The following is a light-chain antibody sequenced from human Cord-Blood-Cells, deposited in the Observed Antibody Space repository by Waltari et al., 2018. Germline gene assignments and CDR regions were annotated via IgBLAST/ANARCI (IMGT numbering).Light chain of an antibody. Sequence: SYELTQPSSVSVFPGQTARITCSGDVLAKKYARWFQQKPGQAPVRVIYKDGDRPSGIPERVSGSSSGTTVTLTISGAQVEDEADYYCYSAADNKRVFGGGTKLTFL. CDR3: YSAADNKRV. CDR2: KDG. CDR1: VLAKKY. J-gene: IGLJ2*01. V-gene: IGLV3-27*01.